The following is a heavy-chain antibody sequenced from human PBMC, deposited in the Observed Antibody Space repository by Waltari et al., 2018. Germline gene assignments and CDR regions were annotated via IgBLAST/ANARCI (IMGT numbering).Heavy chain of an antibody. CDR1: GFTFSNYW. D-gene: IGHD1-1*01. CDR3: GRGYNYRKLDY. V-gene: IGHV3-74*01. J-gene: IGHJ4*02. CDR2: MKHDGTGT. Sequence: EVQLVESGGGLIQPGGSLRLSCEVSGFTFSNYWMHWVRQVPGKGLVWVSSMKHDGTGTIYADSGQGRFNISRDNAENTWYLQMNSLRGDDTAIDYCGRGYNYRKLDYWGQGTLVTVSS.